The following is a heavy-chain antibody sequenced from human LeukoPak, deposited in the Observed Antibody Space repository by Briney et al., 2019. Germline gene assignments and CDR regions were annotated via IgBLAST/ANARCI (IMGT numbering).Heavy chain of an antibody. J-gene: IGHJ4*02. CDR2: IYYSGST. Sequence: SETLSLTCTVSGGSISSYYWSWIRQPPGKGLEWIGYIYYSGSTNYNPSLKSRVTISVDTSKNQFSLRLSSVIAADTAVYYCARVGDMITFGGVIVEGYFDYWGQGTLVTVSS. V-gene: IGHV4-59*12. D-gene: IGHD3-16*02. CDR3: ARVGDMITFGGVIVEGYFDY. CDR1: GGSISSYY.